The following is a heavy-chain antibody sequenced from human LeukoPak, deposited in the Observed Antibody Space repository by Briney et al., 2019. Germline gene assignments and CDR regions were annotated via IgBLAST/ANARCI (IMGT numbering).Heavy chain of an antibody. D-gene: IGHD5-24*01. CDR2: IYYSGST. CDR3: ARVYPRDGSGVGFDY. J-gene: IGHJ4*02. CDR1: GGSISSYY. V-gene: IGHV4-59*01. Sequence: SETLSLTCTVSGGSISSYYWSWIRQPPGKGLEWIGYIYYSGSTNYNPSLKSRVTISVDTSKNQFSLKLSSVTAADTAVYYCARVYPRDGSGVGFDYWGQGTLVTVSS.